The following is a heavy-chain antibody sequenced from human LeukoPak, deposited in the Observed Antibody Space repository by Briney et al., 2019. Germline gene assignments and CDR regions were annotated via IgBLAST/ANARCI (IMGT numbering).Heavy chain of an antibody. Sequence: GGSLRLSCAASGFTFSSYSMNWVRQAPGKGLEWVSSISSSSSYIYYADSVKGRFTISRDNAKNSLYLQMNSLRAEDTAVYYCARGGAAAGLYNWFDPWGQGTLVTVSS. V-gene: IGHV3-21*01. J-gene: IGHJ5*02. D-gene: IGHD6-13*01. CDR3: ARGGAAAGLYNWFDP. CDR2: ISSSSSYI. CDR1: GFTFSSYS.